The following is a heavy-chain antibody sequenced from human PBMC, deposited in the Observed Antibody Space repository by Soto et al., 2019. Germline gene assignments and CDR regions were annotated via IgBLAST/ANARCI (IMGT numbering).Heavy chain of an antibody. CDR1: GYSFTSYW. D-gene: IGHD3-10*01. Sequence: GESLKISCKGSGYSFTSYWIGWVRQMPGKGLEWMGIIYPGDSDTRYSPSFQGQVTISADKSISTAYLQWSSLKASDTAMYYCARHLYGSGSYYEGYFDYWGQGTLVTVSS. J-gene: IGHJ4*02. CDR3: ARHLYGSGSYYEGYFDY. V-gene: IGHV5-51*01. CDR2: IYPGDSDT.